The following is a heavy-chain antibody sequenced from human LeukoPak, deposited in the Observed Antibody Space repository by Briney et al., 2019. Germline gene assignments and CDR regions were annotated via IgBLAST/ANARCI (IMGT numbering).Heavy chain of an antibody. V-gene: IGHV1-24*01. CDR2: FDPEDGET. D-gene: IGHD1-26*01. Sequence: GASVKVSCKVSGYTLTELSMHWVRQAPGKGLEWMGGFDPEDGETIYAQKFQGRVTITADESTSTAYMELSSLRSEDTAVYYCARDREGATDYWGQGTLVTVSS. CDR3: ARDREGATDY. J-gene: IGHJ4*02. CDR1: GYTLTELS.